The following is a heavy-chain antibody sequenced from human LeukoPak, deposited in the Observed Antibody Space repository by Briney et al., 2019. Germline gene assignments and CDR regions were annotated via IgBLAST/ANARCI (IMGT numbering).Heavy chain of an antibody. J-gene: IGHJ4*02. D-gene: IGHD3-3*01. CDR2: ISYDGSNK. Sequence: HPGRSLRLSCAASGFTFSSYAMHWVRQAPGKGLEWVAVISYDGSNKYYADSVKGRFTISRDNSKNTLYLQMNSLRAEDTAVYYCAKLPEGDFWSGYYVDYWGQGTLVTVSS. CDR1: GFTFSSYA. V-gene: IGHV3-30-3*02. CDR3: AKLPEGDFWSGYYVDY.